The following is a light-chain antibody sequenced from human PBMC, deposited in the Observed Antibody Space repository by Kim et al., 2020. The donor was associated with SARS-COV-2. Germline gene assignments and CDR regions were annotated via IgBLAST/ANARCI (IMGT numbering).Light chain of an antibody. V-gene: IGLV1-36*01. J-gene: IGLJ3*02. Sequence: RQGVTISCSGSSSNNGNNAVNWYQQLPGKAPKLLIYYDDLLPSGISERFSGSKSGTSASLAISGLQSEDEADYYCATWDDSLNGPVFGGGTKVTVL. CDR2: YDD. CDR3: ATWDDSLNGPV. CDR1: SSNNGNNA.